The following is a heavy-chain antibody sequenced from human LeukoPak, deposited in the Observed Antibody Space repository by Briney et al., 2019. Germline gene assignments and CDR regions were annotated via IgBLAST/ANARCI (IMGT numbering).Heavy chain of an antibody. CDR3: ARANYGDYLDY. Sequence: SETLSLTCTVSGGSISSYYWSWIRQPPGKGLEWIGYIYYSGSTKYNPSLKSRVTISVDTSKNQFSLRLSSVTAADTAVYYCARANYGDYLDYWGQGTLVIVSS. D-gene: IGHD4-17*01. V-gene: IGHV4-59*01. J-gene: IGHJ4*02. CDR2: IYYSGST. CDR1: GGSISSYY.